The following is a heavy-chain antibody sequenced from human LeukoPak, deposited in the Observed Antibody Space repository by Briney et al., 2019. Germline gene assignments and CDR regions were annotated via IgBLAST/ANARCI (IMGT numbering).Heavy chain of an antibody. CDR2: INPNSGGT. D-gene: IGHD3-22*01. J-gene: IGHJ4*02. CDR1: GYTFTGYY. V-gene: IGHV1-2*02. Sequence: GASVKVSCKASGYTFTGYYMHWVRQAPGQGLEWMGWINPNSGGTNYAQKFQGRVTMTRDTSISTAYMELSRLRSDDTAVYYCARDPHYYDSSGLYSHWGQGTLVTVSS. CDR3: ARDPHYYDSSGLYSH.